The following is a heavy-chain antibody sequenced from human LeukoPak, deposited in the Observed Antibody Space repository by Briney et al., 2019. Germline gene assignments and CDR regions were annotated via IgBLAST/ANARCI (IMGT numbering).Heavy chain of an antibody. J-gene: IGHJ5*02. CDR1: GGSFSGYH. CDR2: INHSGST. CDR3: ARETMVRGVISGWFDP. V-gene: IGHV4-34*01. D-gene: IGHD3-10*01. Sequence: SETLSLTCAVCGGSFSGYHWSWIRQPPGKGLEWIGKINHSGSTSYNPSLESRATISVDTPKNQLSLKMSSVTAADTAVYYCARETMVRGVISGWFDPWGQGTLVTVSS.